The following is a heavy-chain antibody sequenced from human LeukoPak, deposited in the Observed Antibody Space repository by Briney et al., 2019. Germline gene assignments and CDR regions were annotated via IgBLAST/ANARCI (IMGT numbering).Heavy chain of an antibody. CDR3: ARRRAAAGPFDY. J-gene: IGHJ4*02. CDR1: GGSIRSYY. CDR2: IHYSDSA. Sequence: PSETLSLTCTVSGGSIRSYYWSWIRQPPGKGLEYIGNIHYSDSALYNPSLQSRATILVDTSKNQFSLKLSSVTAADTAVYYCARRRAAAGPFDYWGQGTLVTVSS. V-gene: IGHV4-59*04. D-gene: IGHD6-13*01.